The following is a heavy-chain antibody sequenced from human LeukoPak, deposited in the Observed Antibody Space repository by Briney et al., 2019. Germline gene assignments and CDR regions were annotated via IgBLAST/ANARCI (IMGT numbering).Heavy chain of an antibody. CDR1: GGSISSGDYY. V-gene: IGHV4-30-4*01. CDR3: ARDARGMIVVVPAAAPHYGMDV. CDR2: IYYSGST. D-gene: IGHD2-2*01. Sequence: PSQTLSLTCTVSGGSISSGDYYWSWIRQPPGKGLEWFGYIYYSGSTYYNPSLKSRVTISVDTSKNQFSLKLSSVTAADTAVYYCARDARGMIVVVPAAAPHYGMDVWGKGTTVTVSS. J-gene: IGHJ6*04.